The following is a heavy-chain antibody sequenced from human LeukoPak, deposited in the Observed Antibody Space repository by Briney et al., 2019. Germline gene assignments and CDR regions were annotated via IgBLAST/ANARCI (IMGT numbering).Heavy chain of an antibody. CDR2: ISGDGYYT. Sequence: GGSLRLSCAASGFTFDDYAMHWVRQALGKGLEWVSLISGDGYYTNYTDSVKGRFTVSRDNSKNSLYLQMNSLRTEDTALYYCAKDITHYWGQGTLVTVSS. CDR1: GFTFDDYA. J-gene: IGHJ4*02. V-gene: IGHV3-43*02. CDR3: AKDITHY.